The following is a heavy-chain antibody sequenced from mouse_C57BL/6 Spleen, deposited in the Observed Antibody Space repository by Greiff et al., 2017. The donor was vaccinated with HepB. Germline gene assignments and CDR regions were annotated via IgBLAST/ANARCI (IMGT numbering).Heavy chain of an antibody. D-gene: IGHD1-1*01. V-gene: IGHV5-6*01. CDR2: ISSGGSYT. Sequence: EVKVVESGGDLVKPGGSLKLSCAASGFTFRSYGMSWVRQTPDKRLEWVATISSGGSYTYYPDSVKGRFTISRDNAKNTLYLQMSSLKSEDTAMYYCARHGGNYGSSFFAYWGQGTLVTVSA. CDR3: ARHGGNYGSSFFAY. CDR1: GFTFRSYG. J-gene: IGHJ3*01.